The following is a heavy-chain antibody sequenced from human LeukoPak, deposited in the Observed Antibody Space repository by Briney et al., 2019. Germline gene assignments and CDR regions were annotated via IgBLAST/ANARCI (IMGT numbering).Heavy chain of an antibody. CDR3: VRGGDAYASDWFDA. V-gene: IGHV3-48*03. CDR2: IRGSSI. D-gene: IGHD3-10*01. Sequence: GGSLRLSCAASGFTFSNYQMSWVRQAPGKEPQWGAGIRGSSIAYADSVKGRFIISRDNAKSSLYLQLNSLRDEDMAVYYCVRGGDAYASDWFDAWGQGTLVTVSS. CDR1: GFTFSNYQ. J-gene: IGHJ5*02.